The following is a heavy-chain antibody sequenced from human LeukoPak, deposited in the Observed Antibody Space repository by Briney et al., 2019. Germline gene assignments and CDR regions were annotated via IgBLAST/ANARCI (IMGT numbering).Heavy chain of an antibody. CDR3: ARTNPVEYSSSSYYFDY. CDR2: INHSGST. Sequence: SETLSLTCAVYGGSFSGYYWSWIRQPPGKGLEWIGEINHSGSTNYNPSLKSRVTISVDRSKNQFSLKLSSVTAADTAVYYCARTNPVEYSSSSYYFDYWGQGTLVTVSS. D-gene: IGHD6-6*01. V-gene: IGHV4-34*01. J-gene: IGHJ4*02. CDR1: GGSFSGYY.